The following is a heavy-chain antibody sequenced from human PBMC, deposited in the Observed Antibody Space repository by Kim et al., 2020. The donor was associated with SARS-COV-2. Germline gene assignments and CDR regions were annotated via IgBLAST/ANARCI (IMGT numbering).Heavy chain of an antibody. CDR2: LSWDGGST. CDR1: GFTFDDYT. V-gene: IGHV3-43*01. D-gene: IGHD3-9*01. J-gene: IGHJ4*01. CDR3: ATGRPLYDILTGVDYFD. Sequence: GGSLRLSCAASGFTFDDYTMHWVRQAPGKGLEWVSLLSWDGGSTYYADSVKGRFTISRDNSKNSLYLQMNSLRTEDTALYYCATGRPLYDILTGVDYFD.